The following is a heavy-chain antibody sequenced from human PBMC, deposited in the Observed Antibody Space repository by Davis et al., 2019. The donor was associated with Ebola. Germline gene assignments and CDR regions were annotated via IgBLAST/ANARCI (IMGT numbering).Heavy chain of an antibody. Sequence: ASVKVSCKASGYTFTGYYIHWVRQAPGQGPEWMGWINPNSGGTNYAQKFQGRVTVTRDTSIRTAYMELPRLRSDDTAVFFCTRGSGFWSGYFTAHFEFWGQGTLVTVSS. CDR1: GYTFTGYY. V-gene: IGHV1-2*02. CDR3: TRGSGFWSGYFTAHFEF. CDR2: INPNSGGT. J-gene: IGHJ4*01. D-gene: IGHD3-3*01.